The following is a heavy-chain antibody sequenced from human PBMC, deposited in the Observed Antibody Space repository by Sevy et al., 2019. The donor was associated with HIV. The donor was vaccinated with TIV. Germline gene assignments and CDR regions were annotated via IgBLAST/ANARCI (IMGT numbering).Heavy chain of an antibody. V-gene: IGHV1-69*13. J-gene: IGHJ6*02. CDR2: IIPIFGTA. CDR1: GGTFSSYA. CDR3: ARGEYSSSWHRTGSYYYYGMDV. Sequence: ASVKVSCKASGGTFSSYAISWVRQAPGQGLEWMGAIIPIFGTANYAQKFQGRVTITADESTSTAYMELSSLRSEDTAVYYCARGEYSSSWHRTGSYYYYGMDVWGQGTTVTVSS. D-gene: IGHD6-13*01.